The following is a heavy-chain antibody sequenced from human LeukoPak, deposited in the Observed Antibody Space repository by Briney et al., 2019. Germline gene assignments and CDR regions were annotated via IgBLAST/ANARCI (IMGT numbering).Heavy chain of an antibody. CDR3: AKATGNLGN. D-gene: IGHD1-1*01. V-gene: IGHV3-23*01. CDR2: ISNSDGKT. J-gene: IGHJ4*02. Sequence: GGSLRLSCAASGFTFSSYAMSWVRQAPGKGLEWVSTISNSDGKTYYADSVKGRFTISRDNSKNTLYVQMNCLTAEDTAIYYCAKATGNLGNWGQGTLVTVSS. CDR1: GFTFSSYA.